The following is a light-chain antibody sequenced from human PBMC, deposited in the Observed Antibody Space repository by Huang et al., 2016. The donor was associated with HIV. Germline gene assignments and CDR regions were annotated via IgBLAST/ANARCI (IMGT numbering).Light chain of an antibody. CDR2: DAS. Sequence: EIVLTQSPATLSLSPGERATLSCRASQSVSNYLAWYQQKPGQAPRLLIYDASNRATGIPARFSGSGSGTDFTLTISDLEPEDSVVYYCQQRSTWPLLSFGGGTKVEIK. V-gene: IGKV3-11*01. J-gene: IGKJ4*01. CDR3: QQRSTWPLLS. CDR1: QSVSNY.